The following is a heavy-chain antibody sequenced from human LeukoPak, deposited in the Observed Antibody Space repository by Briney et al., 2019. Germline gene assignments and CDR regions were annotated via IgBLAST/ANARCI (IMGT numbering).Heavy chain of an antibody. CDR2: IWYDGSNK. V-gene: IGHV3-33*01. Sequence: GGSLRLSCAASGFTFSSYGMHWVRQAPGKGLEWVAVIWYDGSNKYYADSVKGRFTISRDNSKNTLYLQMNSLRAEDTAVYYCARRYYYGSGTLYYFDYWGQGTLVTVSS. CDR3: ARRYYYGSGTLYYFDY. D-gene: IGHD3-10*01. J-gene: IGHJ4*02. CDR1: GFTFSSYG.